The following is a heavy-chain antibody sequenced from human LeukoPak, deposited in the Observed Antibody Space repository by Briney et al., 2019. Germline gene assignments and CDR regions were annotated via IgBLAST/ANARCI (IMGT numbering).Heavy chain of an antibody. CDR1: GYSFTNYW. CDR2: IHPGDSET. Sequence: GESLKISCKGSGYSFTNYWIGWVRQMPGKGLEWMGIIHPGDSETRYSPSFQGQVTISVDKSISAAYLQWNTLKASDTAMYYCARHAYGSGSYYSWFDPWGQGTLVTVSS. V-gene: IGHV5-51*01. J-gene: IGHJ5*02. CDR3: ARHAYGSGSYYSWFDP. D-gene: IGHD3-10*01.